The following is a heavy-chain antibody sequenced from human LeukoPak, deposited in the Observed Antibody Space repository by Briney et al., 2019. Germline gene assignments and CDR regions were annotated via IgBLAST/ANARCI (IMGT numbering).Heavy chain of an antibody. CDR3: ARGPRDFDP. Sequence: PSETLSLTCAVYGGSFSGYYWSWIRQPPGKGLEWIGEINHSGSTNYNPSLKSRVTISVDTSKNQSSLKLSSVTAADTAVYYCARGPRDFDPWGQGTLVTVSS. CDR1: GGSFSGYY. V-gene: IGHV4-34*01. CDR2: INHSGST. J-gene: IGHJ5*02.